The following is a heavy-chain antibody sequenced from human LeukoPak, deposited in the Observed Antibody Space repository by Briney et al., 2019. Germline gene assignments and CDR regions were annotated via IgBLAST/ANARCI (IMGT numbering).Heavy chain of an antibody. CDR3: ARRGIWMQWIFEY. Sequence: SETLFLTGAGEGGAFNEYYWSWVRQSPEKGLEWIAEINQGGSTIYNPSLKNRVTMSIDTTRKHISLQLASLTAADTAVYFCARRGIWMQWIFEYWGQGVLVTVSS. J-gene: IGHJ1*01. V-gene: IGHV4-34*01. D-gene: IGHD6-19*01. CDR2: INQGGST. CDR1: GGAFNEYY.